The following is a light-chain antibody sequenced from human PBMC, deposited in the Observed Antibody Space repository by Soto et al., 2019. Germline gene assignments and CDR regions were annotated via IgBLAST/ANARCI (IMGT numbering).Light chain of an antibody. J-gene: IGKJ1*01. CDR1: QTVGSSY. CDR2: GAS. V-gene: IGKV3-20*01. CDR3: QHYGSSPPWT. Sequence: DIVLTQSPATLSLSPGDRATLSCRASQTVGSSYLAWYQQKPGQAPRLFIYGASSRATGVPDRISGSGSGTDLTLTISRLEPEDFAVYYCQHYGSSPPWTFGQGTKVDFK.